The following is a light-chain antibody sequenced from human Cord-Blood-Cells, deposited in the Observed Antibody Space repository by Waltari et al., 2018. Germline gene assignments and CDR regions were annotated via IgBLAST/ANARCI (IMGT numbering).Light chain of an antibody. V-gene: IGKV2-28*01. CDR3: MQALQTPRT. Sequence: DSVMTQSPLAGPVTPGEPASISCRSSQSLLHSNGYNYLDWYLQKPGQSPQLLIYLGSNRASGVPDRFSGSGSGTDFTLKISRVEAEDVGVYYCMQALQTPRTFGQGTKLEIK. J-gene: IGKJ2*01. CDR1: QSLLHSNGYNY. CDR2: LGS.